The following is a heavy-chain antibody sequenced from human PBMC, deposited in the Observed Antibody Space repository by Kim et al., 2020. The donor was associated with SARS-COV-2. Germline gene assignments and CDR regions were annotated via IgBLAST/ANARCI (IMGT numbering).Heavy chain of an antibody. V-gene: IGHV4-59*08. CDR1: GGSISSYY. Sequence: SETLSLTCTVSGGSISSYYWSWIRQPPGKGLEWIGYIYYSGSTNYIPSLKSRVTISVDTSKNQFSLKLRSVTAADTAVYYCARLLEGYYYDSSGYFDYWGQGTLVTVSS. CDR2: IYYSGST. D-gene: IGHD3-22*01. CDR3: ARLLEGYYYDSSGYFDY. J-gene: IGHJ4*02.